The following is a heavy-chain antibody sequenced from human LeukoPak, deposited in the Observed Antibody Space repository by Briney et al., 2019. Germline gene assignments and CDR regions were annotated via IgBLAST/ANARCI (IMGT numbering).Heavy chain of an antibody. J-gene: IGHJ5*02. D-gene: IGHD3-9*01. CDR3: ARVGLDNTGWHISWFEP. Sequence: PSETLSLTCTVSGDSISSYYWSWIRQPAGKGLEWIGRFYTSKSTNYNPSLKSRVTMSVDTSKNQFSLKLSSVTAADTAVYYCARVGLDNTGWHISWFEPWGQGTLVTVSS. CDR1: GDSISSYY. CDR2: FYTSKST. V-gene: IGHV4-4*07.